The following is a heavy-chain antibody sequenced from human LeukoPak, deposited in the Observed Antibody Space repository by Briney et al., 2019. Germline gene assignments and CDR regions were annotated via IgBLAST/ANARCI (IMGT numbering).Heavy chain of an antibody. CDR2: IYTGGST. V-gene: IGHV3-53*01. J-gene: IGHJ4*02. CDR1: GFTVSSKY. Sequence: GGPLRLSCAASGFTVSSKYMSWVRQAPGKGLECVSVIYTGGSTYYADSVKGRFTISRDNSENTLYLQMNSLRVEDTAVYYCTSTQPGMLCSSTSCSLDYWGQGALVTVSS. CDR3: TSTQPGMLCSSTSCSLDY. D-gene: IGHD2-2*01.